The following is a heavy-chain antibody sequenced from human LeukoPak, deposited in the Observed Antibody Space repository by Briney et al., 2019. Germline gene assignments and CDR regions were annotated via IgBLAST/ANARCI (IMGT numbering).Heavy chain of an antibody. J-gene: IGHJ6*03. CDR2: IYYSGST. CDR3: ARVEGDYYYYMDV. D-gene: IGHD3-16*01. Sequence: PSETLSLTCTVSGGSISSGGYYWSWIRQHPGKGLEWIGYIYYSGSTYYNLSLKSRVTISVDTSKNQFSLKLSSVTAADTAVYYCARVEGDYYYYMDVWGKGTTVTVSS. CDR1: GGSISSGGYY. V-gene: IGHV4-31*03.